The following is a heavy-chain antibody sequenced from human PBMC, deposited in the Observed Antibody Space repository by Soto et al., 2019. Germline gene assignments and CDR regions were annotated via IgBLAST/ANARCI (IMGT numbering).Heavy chain of an antibody. J-gene: IGHJ3*02. CDR1: GFTFSNYA. CDR2: VTGRSSST. D-gene: IGHD2-2*01. CDR3: TKHLPSKKNQRRWADAFHI. Sequence: EVRLLESGGGLVQPGGSLRLSCVASGFTFSNYAMSWVRQAPGKGLEWVSVVTGRSSSTYYADSVEGRFIISRDNSRNTLFLQMNNLGAEDTAVYYCTKHLPSKKNQRRWADAFHIWGQGKILTVS. V-gene: IGHV3-23*01.